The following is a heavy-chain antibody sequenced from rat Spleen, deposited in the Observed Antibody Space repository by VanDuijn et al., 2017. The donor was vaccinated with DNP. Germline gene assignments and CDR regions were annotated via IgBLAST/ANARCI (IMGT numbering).Heavy chain of an antibody. Sequence: EVQLVESGGGPAQPGGSLTLSCAASGFTFNKYWMTWIRQAPGKGLEWIASIINSGGNTYYPESVKGRFTISRDDAKNSLYLQMSSLRSEDTATYYCTRQLGLDYWGQGVMVTVSS. CDR2: IINSGGNT. V-gene: IGHV5-31*01. CDR1: GFTFNKYW. D-gene: IGHD4-6*01. CDR3: TRQLGLDY. J-gene: IGHJ2*01.